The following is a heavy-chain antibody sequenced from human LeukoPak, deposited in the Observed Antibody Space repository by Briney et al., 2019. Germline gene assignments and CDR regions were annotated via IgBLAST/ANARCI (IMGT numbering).Heavy chain of an antibody. J-gene: IGHJ4*02. D-gene: IGHD6-13*01. Sequence: PSETLSLTCTVSGDSISSYYWSWVRQPPGKGLEWVGYIYYSGSTNYNPSLKSRVTISVDTSKNQFSLKLSSVTAADTAVYYCASSHIAAAGNLLFDYWGQGTLVTVSS. V-gene: IGHV4-59*01. CDR2: IYYSGST. CDR1: GDSISSYY. CDR3: ASSHIAAAGNLLFDY.